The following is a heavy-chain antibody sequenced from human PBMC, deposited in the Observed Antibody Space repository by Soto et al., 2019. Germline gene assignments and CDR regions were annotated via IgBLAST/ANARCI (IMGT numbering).Heavy chain of an antibody. D-gene: IGHD3-10*01. Sequence: EVQLLESGGGLVQPGGSLRLSCAASGFTFSSYAMSWVRQAPGKGLEWVSAISGSGGSTYYADSVKGRFTISRDNSKNTLYLQMNSLRAEDTAVYYCEKAEMVRGVPYVDYWGQGTLVTVSS. CDR1: GFTFSSYA. V-gene: IGHV3-23*01. CDR2: ISGSGGST. J-gene: IGHJ4*02. CDR3: EKAEMVRGVPYVDY.